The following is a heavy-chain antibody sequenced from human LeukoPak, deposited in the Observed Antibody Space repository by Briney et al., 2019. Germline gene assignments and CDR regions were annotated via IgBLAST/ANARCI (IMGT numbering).Heavy chain of an antibody. V-gene: IGHV3-15*01. Sequence: GGSLRLSCAVSGFTFSNAWMSWVRQAPGPGLEWVGRIKSKSDGGTTDYAAPVKGRFTISRDDPKNTLYLQMNSLKTEDTAVYYCLKDYDFWSGYEYFDYWGQGTLVTASS. CDR1: GFTFSNAW. CDR3: LKDYDFWSGYEYFDY. CDR2: IKSKSDGGTT. J-gene: IGHJ4*02. D-gene: IGHD3-3*01.